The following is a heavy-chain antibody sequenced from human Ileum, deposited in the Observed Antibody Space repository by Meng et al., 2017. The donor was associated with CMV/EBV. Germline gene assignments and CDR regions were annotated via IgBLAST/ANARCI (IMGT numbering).Heavy chain of an antibody. D-gene: IGHD2-2*01. V-gene: IGHV4/OR15-8*01. CDR3: ATARRGCSSASCYLEN. CDR2: MFHNGNA. J-gene: IGHJ4*02. Sequence: SGVSISSNNGGTWARQSPGKGLEWIGEMFHNGNANYNPSLMSRLSISLDKSNNQVSLNLESVTAADTAVYYCATARRGCSSASCYLENWGQGTLVTVSS. CDR1: GVSISSNNG.